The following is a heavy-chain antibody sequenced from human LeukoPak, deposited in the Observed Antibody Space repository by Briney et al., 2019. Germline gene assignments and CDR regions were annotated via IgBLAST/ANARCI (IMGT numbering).Heavy chain of an antibody. Sequence: GGSLRLSCAASGFTFSSYAMSWVRQAPGKGLEWVSAISGSGGSTYYVDSVKGRFTISRDNSKNTLYLQMNSLRAEDTAVYYCAKDPGSGWAHGHWYFDLWGRGTLVTVSS. V-gene: IGHV3-23*01. CDR1: GFTFSSYA. J-gene: IGHJ2*01. CDR3: AKDPGSGWAHGHWYFDL. CDR2: ISGSGGST. D-gene: IGHD6-19*01.